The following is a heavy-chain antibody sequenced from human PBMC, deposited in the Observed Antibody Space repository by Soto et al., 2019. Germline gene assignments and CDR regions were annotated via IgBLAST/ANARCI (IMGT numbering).Heavy chain of an antibody. V-gene: IGHV1-18*01. J-gene: IGHJ6*02. D-gene: IGHD6-6*01. CDR2: ISPSNGVP. Sequence: ASVKVSCKAAGDRFFNYGFSWVRQSPVQCLEWMAWISPSNGVPNYAHHLLGRITLTIDTPTSTLSLEVRSLTSADTAVYCARVGAEYSSSGDPNYGMDVWGQGTTVTVSS. CDR3: ARVGAEYSSSGDPNYGMDV. CDR1: GDRFFNYG.